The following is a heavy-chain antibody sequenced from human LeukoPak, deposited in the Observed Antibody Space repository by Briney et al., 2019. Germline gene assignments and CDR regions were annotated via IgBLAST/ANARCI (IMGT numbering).Heavy chain of an antibody. CDR3: AREVYDYVWGSYRYLDY. V-gene: IGHV1-69*13. Sequence: ASVKVSCKASGGTFSSYAISWVRQAPGQGLEWMGGIIPIFGTANYAQKFQGGVTITADGSTSTAYMELSSLRSEDTAVYYCAREVYDYVWGSYRYLDYWGQGTLVTVSS. J-gene: IGHJ4*02. D-gene: IGHD3-16*02. CDR1: GGTFSSYA. CDR2: IIPIFGTA.